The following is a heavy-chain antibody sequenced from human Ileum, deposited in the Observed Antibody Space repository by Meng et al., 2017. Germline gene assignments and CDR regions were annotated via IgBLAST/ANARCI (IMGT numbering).Heavy chain of an antibody. V-gene: IGHV1-18*01. Sequence: HVQLVLSGAEVKKPGSSVKVACKASGGTFRSYAISWVRRAPGQGLEWMGWFVNYVDTYPAPKFQGRVTMTTDTHTNTAFMELRSLTSDDTAVYYCASGTPGRSYCDYWGQGTLVTVSS. D-gene: IGHD2-15*01. J-gene: IGHJ4*02. CDR1: GGTFRSYA. CDR3: ASGTPGRSYCDY. CDR2: FVNYVDT.